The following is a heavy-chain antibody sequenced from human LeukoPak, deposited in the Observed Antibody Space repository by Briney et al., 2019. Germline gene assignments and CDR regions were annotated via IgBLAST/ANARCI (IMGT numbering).Heavy chain of an antibody. D-gene: IGHD3-16*01. J-gene: IGHJ4*02. V-gene: IGHV3-23*01. CDR3: ATYRRPFSDWGSYYFDY. CDR1: GFTFGTYG. Sequence: SGGSLRLSCAASGFTFGTYGMSWVRQAPGRGLEWVSGISASGGSTYYADSVKGRFTISRDNSKNTMYLQMNSLRAEDTALYYCATYRRPFSDWGSYYFDYWGQGILVTVSS. CDR2: ISASGGST.